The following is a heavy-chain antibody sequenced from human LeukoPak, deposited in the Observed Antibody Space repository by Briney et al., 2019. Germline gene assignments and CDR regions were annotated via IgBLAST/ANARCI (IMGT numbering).Heavy chain of an antibody. D-gene: IGHD2-15*01. V-gene: IGHV3-38-3*01. CDR1: GFTVSSNE. J-gene: IGHJ4*02. CDR2: ISGGST. Sequence: GGSLRLSCAASGFTVSSNEMSWVRQAPGKGLEWVSSISGGSTYYADSRKGRFTISRDNSKNTLYLQMNSLRAEDTAVYYCAKDAAMLPYFDYWGQGTLVTVSS. CDR3: AKDAAMLPYFDY.